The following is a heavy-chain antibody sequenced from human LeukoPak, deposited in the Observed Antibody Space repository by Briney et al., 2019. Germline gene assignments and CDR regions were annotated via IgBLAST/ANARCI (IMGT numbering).Heavy chain of an antibody. CDR3: ASAATNWFDP. J-gene: IGHJ5*02. V-gene: IGHV3-74*01. D-gene: IGHD1-26*01. Sequence: GSLRLSCVASGFTFSTYGMHWVRQAPGKGLVWVSRINTDGSSTSYADSVKGRFTISRDNAKNTLYLQMNSLRAEDTAVYYCASAATNWFDPWGQGTLVTVSS. CDR1: GFTFSTYG. CDR2: INTDGSST.